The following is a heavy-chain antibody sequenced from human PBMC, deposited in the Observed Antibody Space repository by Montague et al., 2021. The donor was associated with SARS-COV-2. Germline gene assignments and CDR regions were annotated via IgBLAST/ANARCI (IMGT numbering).Heavy chain of an antibody. CDR3: ARDGDNAHQNYWYFDL. V-gene: IGHV4-59*12. CDR2: IYYSGST. D-gene: IGHD7-27*01. J-gene: IGHJ2*01. CDR1: GGSISTYY. Sequence: SETLSLTCTVSGGSISTYYWSWIRQPPGKGLEWIGYIYYSGSTNXSPPLKSRVTISVDTSKNQFSLKLSSVTAADTAVYYCARDGDNAHQNYWYFDLWGRGTLVTVSS.